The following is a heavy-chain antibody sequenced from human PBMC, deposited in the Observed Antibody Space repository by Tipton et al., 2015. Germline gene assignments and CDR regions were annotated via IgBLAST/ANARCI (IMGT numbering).Heavy chain of an antibody. CDR3: TTDKPLNGSYFRPYYYYYGMDV. V-gene: IGHV3-15*01. Sequence: SLRLSCAASGFTFSNSWMSWVRQAPGKGLDWVGRIRSKTDGGTTDYAAPVKGRFTISRDDSKNTLYLQMNSLKTEDTAVYYCTTDKPLNGSYFRPYYYYYGMDVWGQGTTVTVSS. D-gene: IGHD1-26*01. CDR1: GFTFSNSW. CDR2: IRSKTDGGTT. J-gene: IGHJ6*02.